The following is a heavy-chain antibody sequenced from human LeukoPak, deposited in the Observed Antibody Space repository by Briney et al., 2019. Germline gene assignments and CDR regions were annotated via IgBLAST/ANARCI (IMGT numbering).Heavy chain of an antibody. CDR1: GYTFTAYD. V-gene: IGHV1-2*02. Sequence: GASVKVCCKASGYTFTAYDMHWVRQAPGQGLEWMGWINPNSGGTDCAQEFQGRVTMTRDTSISTGYMELSRLTSDDSAVYYCARGSGAYYKFDYWGQGTLVTVSS. J-gene: IGHJ4*02. CDR3: ARGSGAYYKFDY. CDR2: INPNSGGT. D-gene: IGHD4/OR15-4a*01.